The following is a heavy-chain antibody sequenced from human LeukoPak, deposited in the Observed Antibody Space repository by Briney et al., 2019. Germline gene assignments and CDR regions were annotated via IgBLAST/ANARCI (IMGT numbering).Heavy chain of an antibody. D-gene: IGHD3-16*02. CDR2: IKQDGSDK. V-gene: IGHV3-7*01. CDR3: ARDHHHRLWDDYYYYMDV. CDR1: KFTFSTYW. Sequence: GGSLRLSCAASKFTFSTYWMSWVRQAPGKGLEWVANIKQDGSDKYYVDSVKGRFTISRDNAKNSLYLQMNSLRAEDTAVYYCARDHHHRLWDDYYYYMDVWGKGTTVTISS. J-gene: IGHJ6*03.